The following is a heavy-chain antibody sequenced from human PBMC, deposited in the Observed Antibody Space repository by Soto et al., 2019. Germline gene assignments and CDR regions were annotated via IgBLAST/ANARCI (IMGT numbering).Heavy chain of an antibody. J-gene: IGHJ4*02. V-gene: IGHV3-30*03. CDR3: ARDGQGGSLLDY. CDR1: RFIITTYG. Sequence: QVRLVESGGGVVQPGRSLRLSCAASRFIITTYGMHWVRQAPGQGLEWLAVISYDGTNKYYAESVKGRFTISRDNSRNTLYLQMNSLRSEDTAVYYCARDGQGGSLLDYWGQGTLVTVSS. D-gene: IGHD1-26*01. CDR2: ISYDGTNK.